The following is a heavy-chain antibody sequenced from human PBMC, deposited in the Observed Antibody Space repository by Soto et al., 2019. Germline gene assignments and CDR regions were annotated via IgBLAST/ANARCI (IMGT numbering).Heavy chain of an antibody. CDR2: IYYSGST. J-gene: IGHJ3*02. CDR3: ARDRRGYDYGDSRAFDI. CDR1: GGSISSGGYY. Sequence: QVQLQESGPGLVKPSQTLSLTCTVSGGSISSGGYYWSWIRQHPGKGLEWIGYIYYSGSTYYNPSLKNRVTISADTYKNQFSLKLSSVTAADTAVYYCARDRRGYDYGDSRAFDIWGQGTMVTVSS. D-gene: IGHD4-17*01. V-gene: IGHV4-31*03.